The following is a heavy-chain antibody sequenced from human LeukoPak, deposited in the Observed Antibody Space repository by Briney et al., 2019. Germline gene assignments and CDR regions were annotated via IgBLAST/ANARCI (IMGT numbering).Heavy chain of an antibody. CDR3: ARGDEQTLDY. V-gene: IGHV1-69*04. CDR2: IIPILGIA. CDR1: GGTFSSYA. J-gene: IGHJ4*02. D-gene: IGHD6-13*01. Sequence: SVKVSCKAPGGTFSSYAISWVRQAPGQGLEWMGRIIPILGIANYAQKFQGRVTITADKSTSTAYMELSSLRSEDTAVYYCARGDEQTLDYWGQGTLVTVSS.